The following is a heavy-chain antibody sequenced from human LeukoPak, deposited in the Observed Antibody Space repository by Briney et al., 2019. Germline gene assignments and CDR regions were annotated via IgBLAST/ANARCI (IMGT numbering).Heavy chain of an antibody. CDR2: ITGGGGGT. Sequence: PGGSLRLSCAASRFTFSNYAMSWVRQAPGKGLEWVSAITGGGGGTYYADSVKGRFTISRDNSKNTLYLQMNSLRAEDTAVYYCAKAIFGVVMPWFDPWGQGTLVTVSS. J-gene: IGHJ5*02. V-gene: IGHV3-23*01. D-gene: IGHD3-3*02. CDR1: RFTFSNYA. CDR3: AKAIFGVVMPWFDP.